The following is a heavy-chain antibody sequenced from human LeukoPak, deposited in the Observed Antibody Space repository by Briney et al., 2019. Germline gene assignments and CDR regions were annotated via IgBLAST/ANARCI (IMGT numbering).Heavy chain of an antibody. D-gene: IGHD6-19*01. V-gene: IGHV3-23*01. J-gene: IGHJ4*02. CDR2: ISGSGGST. Sequence: GGSLRLSCAASGFTFSSYGMHWVRQAPGKGLEWVSAISGSGGSTYYADSVRGRFTISRDNSKNTLYLQMNSLRAEDTAVYYCAKDPLIAVAGTTWDYWGQGTLVTVSS. CDR3: AKDPLIAVAGTTWDY. CDR1: GFTFSSYG.